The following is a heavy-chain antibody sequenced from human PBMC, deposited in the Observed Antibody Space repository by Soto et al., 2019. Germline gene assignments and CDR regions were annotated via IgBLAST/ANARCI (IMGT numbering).Heavy chain of an antibody. CDR2: IYPGDSDT. J-gene: IGHJ3*02. Sequence: EVQLVQSGAEVKKPGESLKISCKGSGYSFTSYWIAWVRQMPGKGLEWMGIIYPGDSDTKYSPSFQGQVTISAHTSISPVYLQWSSLKASDTAMYYCARGSSSGDFWTGYQGRHDFDIWGQGTMVTVSS. CDR3: ARGSSSGDFWTGYQGRHDFDI. CDR1: GYSFTSYW. V-gene: IGHV5-51*01. D-gene: IGHD3-3*01.